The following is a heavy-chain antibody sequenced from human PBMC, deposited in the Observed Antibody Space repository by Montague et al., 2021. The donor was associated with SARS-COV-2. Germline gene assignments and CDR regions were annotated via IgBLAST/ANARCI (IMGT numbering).Heavy chain of an antibody. J-gene: IGHJ4*02. CDR1: GFTVSRNS. D-gene: IGHD3-9*01. CDR2: ISYDGSKK. CDR3: ARDPPYVDSGGFLDY. Sequence: SLRLSCAASGFTVSRNSMHWVRQAPGKGLEWVAVISYDGSKKYYADSVKRRFTISRDNSKNTLYLQMNSLRAEDTAVYYCARDPPYVDSGGFLDYWGTGTLVTVSS. V-gene: IGHV3-30-3*01.